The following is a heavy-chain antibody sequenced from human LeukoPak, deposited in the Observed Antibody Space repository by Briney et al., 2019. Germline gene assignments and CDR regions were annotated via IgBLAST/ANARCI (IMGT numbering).Heavy chain of an antibody. CDR1: GFTFSNYW. J-gene: IGHJ4*02. D-gene: IGHD1-14*01. CDR3: ARGASNRFDY. CDR2: IYTDGSST. V-gene: IGHV3-74*01. Sequence: GESLRLSCAASGFTFSNYWMHWVRQAPGKGLVWVSRIYTDGSSTNYADSVKGRFTISRDNAKNTLYLQMNSLRAEDTAVYYCARGASNRFDYWGQGTLVTVSS.